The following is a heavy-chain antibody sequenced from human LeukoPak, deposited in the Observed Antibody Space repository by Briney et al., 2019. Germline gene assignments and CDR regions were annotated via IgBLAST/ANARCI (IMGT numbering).Heavy chain of an antibody. CDR1: GYTFTSYD. V-gene: IGHV1-8*01. CDR3: ARERRDGYKIPLDY. D-gene: IGHD5-24*01. Sequence: ASVKVSCKASGYTFTSYDINWVRQATGQGLEWMGWMNPNSGNTGYAQKFQGRVTMTRNTSISTAYMELSSLRSEDTAVYYCARERRDGYKIPLDYWGQGTLVTVSS. CDR2: MNPNSGNT. J-gene: IGHJ4*02.